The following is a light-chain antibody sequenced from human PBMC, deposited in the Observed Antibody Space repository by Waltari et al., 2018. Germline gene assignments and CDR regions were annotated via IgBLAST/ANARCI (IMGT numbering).Light chain of an antibody. CDR3: QQTYTALIA. V-gene: IGKV1-39*01. Sequence: DIQMTQSPSSLSASVGDSVTITCRASQTINSYLNWYQQKPGRAPKLLIYGASTLQSGIQSRCRGSGSGTRCTLTISSLQPEDIATYYCQQTYTALIAFGQGTRLEIK. CDR2: GAS. CDR1: QTINSY. J-gene: IGKJ5*01.